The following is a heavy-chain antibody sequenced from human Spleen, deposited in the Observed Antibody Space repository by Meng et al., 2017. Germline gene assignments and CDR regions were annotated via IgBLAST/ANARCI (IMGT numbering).Heavy chain of an antibody. Sequence: SETLSLTCTVSGGSISTYYWNWIRQPPGKGLEWIGYIYYSGSTSYNPSLKSRVTISVDTSKNQFSLKLTSVTAADTAVYYCGGILTDIDAFDIWGQGTMVTVSS. V-gene: IGHV4-59*01. CDR1: GGSISTYY. D-gene: IGHD2-15*01. CDR3: GGILTDIDAFDI. J-gene: IGHJ3*02. CDR2: IYYSGST.